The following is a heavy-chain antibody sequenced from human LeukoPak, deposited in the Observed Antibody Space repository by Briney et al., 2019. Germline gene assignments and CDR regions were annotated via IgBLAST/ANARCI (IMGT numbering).Heavy chain of an antibody. V-gene: IGHV5-51*01. CDR1: GYSFTNYW. Sequence: GESLKISGKGSGYSFTNYWIGWVRQMPGKGLEWMGIIFPEDSDTKYSPSFQGQLTISVNKSISTAYLHWSNLRASDTAMYFCAALQTGYDPVDTWGQGTLVTVSS. D-gene: IGHD5-12*01. CDR2: IFPEDSDT. CDR3: AALQTGYDPVDT. J-gene: IGHJ5*02.